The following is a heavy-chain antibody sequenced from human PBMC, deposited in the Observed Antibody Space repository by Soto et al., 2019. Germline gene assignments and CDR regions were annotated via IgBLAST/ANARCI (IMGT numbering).Heavy chain of an antibody. D-gene: IGHD3-16*01. CDR3: ARDSRYVGDNYGLDH. Sequence: GGSLRLSCAASGFTVSRTYMTWVRQAPGKGLEWVSVIYSAGNTYYADSVKGRFTISRDNSRNTVYLQMNSLRAEDTAIYYCARDSRYVGDNYGLDHWGQGXLVTVSS. V-gene: IGHV3-53*01. CDR1: GFTVSRTY. J-gene: IGHJ4*02. CDR2: IYSAGNT.